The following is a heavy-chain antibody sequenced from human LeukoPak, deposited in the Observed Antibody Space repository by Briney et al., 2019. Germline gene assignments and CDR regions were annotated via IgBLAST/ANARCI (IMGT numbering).Heavy chain of an antibody. D-gene: IGHD3-3*01. J-gene: IGHJ4*02. Sequence: PSETLSLTCTVSGGSISSSSYYWGWLRQPPGKGLEWIGSIYYSGSTYSNPSLKSRVTISVDTSKNQFSLKLSSVTAADTAVYYCASPTYYDFWTGYKGPFDYWGQGTLVTVSS. CDR1: GGSISSSSYY. V-gene: IGHV4-39*01. CDR3: ASPTYYDFWTGYKGPFDY. CDR2: IYYSGST.